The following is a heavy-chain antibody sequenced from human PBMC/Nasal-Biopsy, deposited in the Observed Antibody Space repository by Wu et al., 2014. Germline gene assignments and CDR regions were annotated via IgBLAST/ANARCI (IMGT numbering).Heavy chain of an antibody. J-gene: IGHJ6*03. CDR2: ISHSGST. D-gene: IGHD3-9*01. V-gene: IGHV4-61*05. CDR3: ARVGYVDPSFFMDV. CDR1: GGSIRTNSYF. Sequence: TLSLTCTVSGGSIRTNSYFWGWIRQPPGKGLEWIGTISHSGSTTYSRSLKGRISLSVDTSNKQFSLNLKSVTAADTAVYYCARVGYVDPSFFMDVWGRGTKVTVSS.